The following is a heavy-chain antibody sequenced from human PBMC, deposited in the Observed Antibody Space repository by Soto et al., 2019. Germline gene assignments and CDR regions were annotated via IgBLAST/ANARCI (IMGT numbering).Heavy chain of an antibody. CDR3: ARSFYDLSTATGGHWFDP. CDR2: IFYSGTT. V-gene: IGHV4-31*03. J-gene: IGHJ5*02. CDR1: GGSINTAGYY. D-gene: IGHD3-3*01. Sequence: SETLSLTGTVSGGSINTAGYYWNWVRHSPGKGLEWIGYIFYSGTTYYNPSLESRLTMSLDKSKNHFSLRLASVTAADTAYYYCARSFYDLSTATGGHWFDPWGHGTLVSVS.